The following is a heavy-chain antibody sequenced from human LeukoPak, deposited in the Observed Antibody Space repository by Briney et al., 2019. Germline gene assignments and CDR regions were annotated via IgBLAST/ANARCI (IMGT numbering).Heavy chain of an antibody. D-gene: IGHD2-21*02. CDR1: GGSVSSGDNY. CDR3: AGLPAHRPLDY. CDR2: IHNSGRT. J-gene: IGHJ4*02. V-gene: IGHV4-61*08. Sequence: SETLSLTCTVSGGSVSSGDNYWNWIRQSPGEGLEWIGYIHNSGRTTYNPSLKSRSTILLDTSKNQFSPNLRSVIAADTAVYYCAGLPAHRPLDYWGQGILVTVSS.